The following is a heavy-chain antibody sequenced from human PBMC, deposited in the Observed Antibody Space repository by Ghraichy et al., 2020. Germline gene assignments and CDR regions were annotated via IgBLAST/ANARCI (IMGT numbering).Heavy chain of an antibody. Sequence: GGSLRLSCAASGFTVSSNYMSWVRQAPGKGLEWVSVIYSGGSTYYADSVKGRFTISRDNSKNTLYLQMNSLRAEDTAVYYCACSSWPQETGIIDYWGQGTLVTVSS. J-gene: IGHJ4*02. V-gene: IGHV3-53*01. CDR1: GFTVSSNY. CDR2: IYSGGST. D-gene: IGHD6-13*01. CDR3: ACSSWPQETGIIDY.